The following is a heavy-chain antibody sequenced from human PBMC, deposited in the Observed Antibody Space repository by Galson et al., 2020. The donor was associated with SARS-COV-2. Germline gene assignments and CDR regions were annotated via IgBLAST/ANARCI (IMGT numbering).Heavy chain of an antibody. D-gene: IGHD5-18*01. V-gene: IGHV3-30*01. CDR3: AREACPQGADTALVSWVGMSVTTKKGFDH. CDR2: ISYDGSNK. J-gene: IGHJ4*02. CDR1: GFTFNTYN. Sequence: GGSLRLSCAASGFTFNTYNMNWVRQAPGRGLEWVAVISYDGSNKYYADSVKGRFTISRDNSKNTLFLQMTSLRAEDTAVYYCAREACPQGADTALVSWVGMSVTTKKGFDHWGQGTLVTVSS.